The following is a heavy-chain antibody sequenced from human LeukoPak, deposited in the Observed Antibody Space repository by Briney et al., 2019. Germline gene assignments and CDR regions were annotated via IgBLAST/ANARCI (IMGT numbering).Heavy chain of an antibody. CDR1: GGSFSGYY. D-gene: IGHD3-22*01. J-gene: IGHJ4*02. CDR2: INHSGNT. CDR3: ARGVCLYYYDSSGYDYLDY. V-gene: IGHV4-34*01. Sequence: SETLSLTCAVYGGSFSGYYWSWIRQPPGKGLEWVGEINHSGNTNYNPSLKSGVIISVVTSKNHFSLKLSSVTAADTAVHYCARGVCLYYYDSSGYDYLDYWGQGTLVTVSS.